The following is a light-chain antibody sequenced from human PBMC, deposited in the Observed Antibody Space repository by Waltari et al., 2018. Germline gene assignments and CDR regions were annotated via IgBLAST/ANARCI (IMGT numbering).Light chain of an antibody. CDR3: QQRSNWLT. CDR2: DAS. J-gene: IGKJ4*01. Sequence: EIVLTQSPATLSLSPGERATLSCRASQSAGTYLAWYQQKPGQAPRLLIYDASNRATGIPARFSGSGSGTEFTLTISSLEPEDFAVYYCQQRSNWLTFGGGTKVEIK. CDR1: QSAGTY. V-gene: IGKV3-11*01.